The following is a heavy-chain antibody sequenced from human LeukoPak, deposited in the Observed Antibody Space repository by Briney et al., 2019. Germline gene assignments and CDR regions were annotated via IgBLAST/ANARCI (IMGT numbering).Heavy chain of an antibody. Sequence: PSQTLSLTCTVSGGSISSGGYYWSWIRQHPGKGLEWIGYVYYSGSTYYNPSLKSRVTISVDTSKNQFSLKLGSVTAADTAVYYCARGVGVTTYFDYWGQGTLVTVSS. CDR1: GGSISSGGYY. V-gene: IGHV4-31*03. CDR2: VYYSGST. CDR3: ARGVGVTTYFDY. J-gene: IGHJ4*02. D-gene: IGHD4-17*01.